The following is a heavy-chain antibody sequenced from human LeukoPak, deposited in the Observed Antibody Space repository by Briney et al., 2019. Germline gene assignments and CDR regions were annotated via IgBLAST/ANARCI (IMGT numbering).Heavy chain of an antibody. D-gene: IGHD4-17*01. J-gene: IGHJ4*02. CDR3: ARAVLYYGDYKYHFDY. CDR2: ISGSGGTT. Sequence: GGSLRLSCAASGFTFSSYAMSWVRQVPGKGLEWVSAISGSGGTTYYADSVKGRFTISRDNSKNTLYVQMNSLRAGDTAIYYCARAVLYYGDYKYHFDYWGQGTRVTVSA. V-gene: IGHV3-23*01. CDR1: GFTFSSYA.